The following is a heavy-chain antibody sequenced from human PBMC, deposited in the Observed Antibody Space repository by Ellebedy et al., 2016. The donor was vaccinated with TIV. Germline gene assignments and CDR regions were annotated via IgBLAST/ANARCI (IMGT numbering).Heavy chain of an antibody. CDR3: ASRALCSGGSCPFDY. V-gene: IGHV3-21*01. CDR1: GFTFSSYS. CDR2: ISSSSSYI. J-gene: IGHJ4*02. Sequence: GESLKISXAASGFTFSSYSMNWVRQAPGKGLEWVSSISSSSSYIYYADSVKGRFTISRDNAKNSLYLQMNSLRAEDTAVYYCASRALCSGGSCPFDYWGQGTLVTVSS. D-gene: IGHD2-15*01.